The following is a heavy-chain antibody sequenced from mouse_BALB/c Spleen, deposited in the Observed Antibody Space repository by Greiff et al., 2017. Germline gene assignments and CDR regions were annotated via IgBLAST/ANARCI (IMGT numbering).Heavy chain of an antibody. Sequence: QVQLQQSGPGLVAPSQSLSITCTVSGFSLTSYGVSWVRQPPGKGLEWLGVIGGDGSTNNHSALISRLSISKDNSKSQVFLKLNSLQTDDTATYYGAKKGNYRYDYAMDYWGQGTSVTVAS. CDR1: GFSLTSYG. V-gene: IGHV2-3*01. J-gene: IGHJ4*01. CDR3: AKKGNYRYDYAMDY. CDR2: IGGDGST. D-gene: IGHD2-14*01.